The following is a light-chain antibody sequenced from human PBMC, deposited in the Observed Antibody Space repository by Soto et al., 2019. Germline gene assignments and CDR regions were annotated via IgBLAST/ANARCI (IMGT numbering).Light chain of an antibody. CDR2: GAS. CDR3: QQYNNWPPGRT. CDR1: QSVSNN. Sequence: IGLPQSPSTLSVSPGERSTLSCISIQSVSNNLAWYQQKPGQAPRLLISGASTRATGIPARFSGSGSGTEFTLTISSLQSEDFAVYYCQQYNNWPPGRTFGQGTMVDIK. J-gene: IGKJ1*01. V-gene: IGKV3-15*01.